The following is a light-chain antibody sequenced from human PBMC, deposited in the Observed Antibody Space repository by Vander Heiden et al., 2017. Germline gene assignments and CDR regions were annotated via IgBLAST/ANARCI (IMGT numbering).Light chain of an antibody. Sequence: QPVVTQEPSLTVSPGGTVTLTCASSTGAVTSGYSPNWFQQKPGQAPRALIYSTSNNHSWTPARFSGSLLGGKAALTLSGVQPEDEAEYYCLLYYGGAQGVFGTGTKVTVL. CDR2: STS. V-gene: IGLV7-43*01. J-gene: IGLJ1*01. CDR1: TGAVTSGYS. CDR3: LLYYGGAQGV.